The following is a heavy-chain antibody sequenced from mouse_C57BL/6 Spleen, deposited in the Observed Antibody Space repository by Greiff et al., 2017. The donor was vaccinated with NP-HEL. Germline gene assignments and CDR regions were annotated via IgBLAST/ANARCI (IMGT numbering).Heavy chain of an antibody. D-gene: IGHD1-1*01. CDR3: ARRGIGYGSSLDY. CDR1: GFTFSSYT. CDR2: INGGGGNT. V-gene: IGHV5-9*01. Sequence: EVMLVESGGGLVKPGGSLKLSCAASGFTFSSYTMSWVRQTPEKRLEWVATINGGGGNTYYPDSVKGRVTISRDNAKNTLYRQMSSLRSEDTALYYWARRGIGYGSSLDYWGQGTTLTVSS. J-gene: IGHJ2*01.